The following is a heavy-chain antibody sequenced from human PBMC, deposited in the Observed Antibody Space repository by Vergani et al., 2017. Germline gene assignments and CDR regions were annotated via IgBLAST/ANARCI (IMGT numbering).Heavy chain of an antibody. V-gene: IGHV4-34*01. CDR1: GGSFSGYY. CDR3: ARLYGGNPYYYGMDV. CDR2: INHSGST. Sequence: QVQLQQWGAGLLKPSETLSLTCAVYGGSFSGYYWSWIRQPPGKGLEWIGEINHSGSTNYNPSLKSRVTISVDTSKNQFSLKLSSVTAADTAVYYCARLYGGNPYYYGMDVWGQGTTVTVSS. D-gene: IGHD4-23*01. J-gene: IGHJ6*02.